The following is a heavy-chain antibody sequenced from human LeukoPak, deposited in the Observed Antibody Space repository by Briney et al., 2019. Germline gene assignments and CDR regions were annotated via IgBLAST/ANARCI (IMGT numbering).Heavy chain of an antibody. CDR2: ISGSGGST. CDR3: AKHPQLRYFDWFPTFFD. CDR1: GFTFSSYA. Sequence: TGGSLRLSCAASGFTFSSYAMSWVRQAPGKGLEWVSAISGSGGSTYYADSVKGRFTISRDNSKNTLYLQMNSLRAEDTAVYYCAKHPQLRYFDWFPTFFDWGQGTLVTVSP. D-gene: IGHD3-9*01. V-gene: IGHV3-23*01. J-gene: IGHJ4*02.